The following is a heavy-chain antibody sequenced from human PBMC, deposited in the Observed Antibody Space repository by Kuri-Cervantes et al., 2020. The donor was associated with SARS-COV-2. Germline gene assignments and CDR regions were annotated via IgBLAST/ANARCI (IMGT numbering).Heavy chain of an antibody. Sequence: ESLKISCTVSGGSISSYYWSWIRQPPGKGLEWIGYIYYSGSTNYNPSLKSRVTISVDTSKNQFSLKLSSVTAADTAVYYCARRPDTAMAPSYYYYGMDVWGQGTTVTVSS. CDR2: IYYSGST. D-gene: IGHD5-18*01. CDR1: GGSISSYY. J-gene: IGHJ6*02. V-gene: IGHV4-59*12. CDR3: ARRPDTAMAPSYYYYGMDV.